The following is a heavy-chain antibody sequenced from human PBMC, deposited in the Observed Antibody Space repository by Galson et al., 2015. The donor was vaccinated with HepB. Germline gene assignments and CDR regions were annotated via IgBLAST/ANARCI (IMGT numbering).Heavy chain of an antibody. D-gene: IGHD6-19*01. CDR2: INPNSGGT. CDR3: ARGLRTGYSSGWYYYGDY. V-gene: IGHV1-2*04. J-gene: IGHJ4*02. Sequence: SVKVSCKASGYTFTGYYMHWVRQAPGQGLEWMGWINPNSGGTNYAQKFQGWVTMTRDTSISTAYMELSRLRSDDTAVYYCARGLRTGYSSGWYYYGDYWGQGTLVTVSS. CDR1: GYTFTGYY.